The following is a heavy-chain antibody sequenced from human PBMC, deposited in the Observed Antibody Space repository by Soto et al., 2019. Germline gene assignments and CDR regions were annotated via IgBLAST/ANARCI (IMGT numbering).Heavy chain of an antibody. CDR1: GFTFSSYD. J-gene: IGHJ6*02. CDR3: ARDLSVTTTYYYYGMDV. CDR2: IGTAGDT. V-gene: IGHV3-13*01. Sequence: SLRLSCAASGFTFSSYDMHWVRQATGKGLEWVSAIGTAGDTYYPGSVKGRFTISRENAKNSLYLQMNSLRAEDTAVYYCARDLSVTTTYYYYGMDVWGQGTTVTVSS. D-gene: IGHD4-17*01.